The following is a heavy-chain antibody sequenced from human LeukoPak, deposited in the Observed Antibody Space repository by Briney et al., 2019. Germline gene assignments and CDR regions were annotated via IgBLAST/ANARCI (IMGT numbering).Heavy chain of an antibody. J-gene: IGHJ4*02. V-gene: IGHV4-59*01. D-gene: IGHD3-22*01. CDR1: GGSISSFY. Sequence: SETLSLTCTVSGGSISSFYWGWIRQPPGKGLEWIGHMHSSGNTNYNPSLKSRITMSVDTSKNQFSLKLSSVTAADTAIYWCAGVLRVEMVVNYWGQGTLATVSS. CDR3: AGVLRVEMVVNY. CDR2: MHSSGNT.